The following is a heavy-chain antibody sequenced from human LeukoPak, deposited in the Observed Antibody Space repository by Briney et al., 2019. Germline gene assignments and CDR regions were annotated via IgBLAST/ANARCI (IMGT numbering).Heavy chain of an antibody. CDR1: GGTFSSYA. Sequence: SVKVSCKASGGTFSSYAISWVRQAPGQGLEWMGGIIPIFGTANYAQKFQGRVTITADESTSTAYMELSSLRSEDTAVYYCASPHCSGGSCPFDYWGQGTLVTVSS. CDR2: IIPIFGTA. D-gene: IGHD2-15*01. V-gene: IGHV1-69*13. CDR3: ASPHCSGGSCPFDY. J-gene: IGHJ4*02.